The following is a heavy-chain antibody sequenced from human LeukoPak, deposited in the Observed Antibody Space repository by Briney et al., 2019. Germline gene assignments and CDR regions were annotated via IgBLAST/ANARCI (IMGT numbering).Heavy chain of an antibody. CDR2: FIGSSGTT. D-gene: IGHD4-17*01. Sequence: GGSLRLSCVASGFTFSSSAMSWVRQAPGQGLEWVSAFIGSSGTTYYGDSVKGRFTISRDNSKNTLYLQMNSLRAEDTALYYCAKEGGYGDLDYWGQGTLVTVSS. J-gene: IGHJ4*02. CDR1: GFTFSSSA. V-gene: IGHV3-23*01. CDR3: AKEGGYGDLDY.